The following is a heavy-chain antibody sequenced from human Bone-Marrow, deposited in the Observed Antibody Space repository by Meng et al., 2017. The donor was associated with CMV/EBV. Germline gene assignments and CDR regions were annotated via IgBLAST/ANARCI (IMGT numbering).Heavy chain of an antibody. V-gene: IGHV3-30-3*01. J-gene: IGHJ6*02. CDR3: ARDTYCSSTSCYTGDYYYYYGMDV. CDR2: ISYDGSNK. CDR1: GFTFSSYA. Sequence: GESLKISCAASGFTFSSYAMHWVRRAPGKGLEWVAVISYDGSNKYYADSVKGRLTISRDNSKNTLYLQMNSLRAEDTAVYYCARDTYCSSTSCYTGDYYYYYGMDVWCQGTTVTVSS. D-gene: IGHD2-2*02.